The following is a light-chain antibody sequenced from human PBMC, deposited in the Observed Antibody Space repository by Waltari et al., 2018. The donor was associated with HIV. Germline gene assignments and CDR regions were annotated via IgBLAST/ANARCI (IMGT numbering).Light chain of an antibody. Sequence: SVLTQPPSVSGAPGQRGTISCSESGSNIGATYDVHWYQHLPGTAPKLLIYGNSNRPSGVPDRFSGSKSGTSASLAITGLQPEDEGDYYCQSYDSRLSGSVFGGGTKLTVL. CDR1: GSNIGATYD. CDR2: GNS. CDR3: QSYDSRLSGSV. V-gene: IGLV1-40*01. J-gene: IGLJ2*01.